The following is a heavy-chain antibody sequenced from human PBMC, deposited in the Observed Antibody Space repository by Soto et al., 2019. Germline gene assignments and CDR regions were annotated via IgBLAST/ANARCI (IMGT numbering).Heavy chain of an antibody. Sequence: ASVKVSCKASGYIFTSFHMHWVRQAPGQGLEWMGMINPSGGRTEYAQKFQGRVTMTSDTSTSTVYMELSTLRSEDTAVCYCARAGMNWLDPWGQGTQVTVSS. CDR1: GYIFTSFH. CDR3: ARAGMNWLDP. D-gene: IGHD5-12*01. CDR2: INPSGGRT. V-gene: IGHV1-46*01. J-gene: IGHJ5*02.